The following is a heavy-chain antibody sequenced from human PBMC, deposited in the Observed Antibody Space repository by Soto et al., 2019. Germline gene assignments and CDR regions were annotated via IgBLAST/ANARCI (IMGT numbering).Heavy chain of an antibody. J-gene: IGHJ4*02. D-gene: IGHD3-10*01. V-gene: IGHV3-72*01. CDR1: GFTLSDHY. CDR3: VRTSHYGSGTWNFDY. Sequence: EVQLVESGGGLVQPGGSLRLSCAASGFTLSDHYMDWVRQAPGKGLEWVGRTRNKANSYTTEYAASVKGRLIVSSDDSMNSLYLQMNSLKTEDTAMYYCVRTSHYGSGTWNFDYWGQGTLVTVSS. CDR2: TRNKANSYTT.